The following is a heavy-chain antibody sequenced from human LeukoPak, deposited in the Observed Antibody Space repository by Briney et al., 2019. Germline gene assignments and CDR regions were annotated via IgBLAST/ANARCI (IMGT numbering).Heavy chain of an antibody. CDR3: VRIVVVPTWGENWFDP. Sequence: SQTLSLACTVSGGSISSGGYYWSWIRQHPGKGLEWIGYIYYSGSTYYNPSLKSRVTISVDTSKNQFSLKLSSVTAADPAGYYCVRIVVVPTWGENWFDPWGQGTLVTVSS. J-gene: IGHJ5*02. CDR2: IYYSGST. D-gene: IGHD2-2*01. CDR1: GGSISSGGYY. V-gene: IGHV4-31*03.